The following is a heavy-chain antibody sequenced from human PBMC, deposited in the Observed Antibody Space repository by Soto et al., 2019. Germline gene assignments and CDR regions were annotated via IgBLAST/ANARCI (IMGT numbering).Heavy chain of an antibody. Sequence: QVLLVQSGAEVKKPGASLKVSCKASGYTFTSFGISWVRQAPGQGLEWMGWINIHKGNANYAQKVQGRVTMTTATSSSTAYMELMKMRPDHRALFYCARVRAYHSGGTGYMAYFDYGGQGTLVIVSS. J-gene: IGHJ4*02. V-gene: IGHV1-18*01. CDR2: INIHKGNA. CDR1: GYTFTSFG. CDR3: ARVRAYHSGGTGYMAYFDY. D-gene: IGHD3-22*01.